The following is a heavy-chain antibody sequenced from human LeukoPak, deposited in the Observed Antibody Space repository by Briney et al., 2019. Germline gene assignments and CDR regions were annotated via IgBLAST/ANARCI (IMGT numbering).Heavy chain of an antibody. J-gene: IGHJ6*03. CDR2: IYTSGST. CDR3: ARVPADIVATYYMDV. V-gene: IGHV4-61*02. CDR1: GGSISSGSDY. Sequence: NASQTLSLTCTVSGGSISSGSDYWSWIRQPAGKGLEWIGRIYTSGSTNYNPSLKSRVTISVDTSKTQFSLSLSSVTAAATAVYFCARVPADIVATYYMDVWGKGTTVTVSS. D-gene: IGHD5-12*01.